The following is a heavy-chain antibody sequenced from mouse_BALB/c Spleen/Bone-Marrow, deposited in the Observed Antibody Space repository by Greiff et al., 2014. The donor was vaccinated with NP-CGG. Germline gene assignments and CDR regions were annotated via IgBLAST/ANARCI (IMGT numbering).Heavy chain of an antibody. CDR3: ARDRRITTATYAMDY. J-gene: IGHJ4*01. D-gene: IGHD1-2*01. CDR1: GFTFSDYY. V-gene: IGHV5-4*02. Sequence: EVQGVESGGGLVKPGGSLKLSCAASGFTFSDYYMYWVRQTPEKRLEWVATISAGGSYTYYPDSVKGRFTISRDNAKNNLYLQMSSLKSEDTAMYYCARDRRITTATYAMDYWGQGTSVTVSS. CDR2: ISAGGSYT.